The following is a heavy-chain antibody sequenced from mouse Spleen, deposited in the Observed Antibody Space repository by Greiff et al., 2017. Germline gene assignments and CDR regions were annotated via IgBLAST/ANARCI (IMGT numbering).Heavy chain of an antibody. CDR3: ARGDSSGYVD. CDR2: RSYDGSN. Sequence: ESGPGLVKPSQSLSLTCSVSGFSITSCYFWKWLRQPAGNQVEWVGFRSYDGSNNYNPSLKNRITITRDTSKNQFFLKLNSVTTEDTATYYCARGDSSGYVDWGQGTTLTVSS. J-gene: IGHJ2*01. V-gene: IGHV3-6*01. D-gene: IGHD3-2*01. CDR1: GFSITSCYF.